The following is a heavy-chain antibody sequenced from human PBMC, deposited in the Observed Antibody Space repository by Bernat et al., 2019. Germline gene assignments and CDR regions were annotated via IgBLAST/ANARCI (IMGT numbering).Heavy chain of an antibody. V-gene: IGHV3-7*03. CDR2: IKQDGSEK. Sequence: EAELVESGGGFVQPGGSLRLSCAASGFTFSNYWMSWVRQAPGKGLEWVANIKQDGSEKYYVDSVRGRFTISRDNAENSLYLQMNSLRAEDTAVYHCARVFRGRSLGSYYYYGMDVWGQGTTVTVSS. J-gene: IGHJ6*02. CDR3: ARVFRGRSLGSYYYYGMDV. CDR1: GFTFSNYW. D-gene: IGHD3-10*01.